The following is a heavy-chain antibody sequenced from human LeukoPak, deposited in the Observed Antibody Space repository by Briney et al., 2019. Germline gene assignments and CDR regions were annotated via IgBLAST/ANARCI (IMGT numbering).Heavy chain of an antibody. CDR3: ARGPWYYYMDV. V-gene: IGHV4-34*01. CDR1: GYSTSGGYY. J-gene: IGHJ6*03. Sequence: SETLSLTCAVSGYSTSGGYYWAWIRQPPGKGLEWIGEINHSGSTNYNPSLKSRVTISVDTSKNQFSLKLSSVTAADTAVYYCARGPWYYYMDVWGKGTTVTVSS. CDR2: INHSGST.